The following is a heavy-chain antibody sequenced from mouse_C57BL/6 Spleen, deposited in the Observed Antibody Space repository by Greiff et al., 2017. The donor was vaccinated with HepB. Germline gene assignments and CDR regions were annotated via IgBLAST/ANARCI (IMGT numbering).Heavy chain of an antibody. CDR3: ASPYYYGSSYRYFDV. D-gene: IGHD1-1*01. V-gene: IGHV1-66*01. Sequence: QVQLQQSGPELVKPGASVKISCKASGYSFTSYYIHWVKQRPGQGLEWIGWIYPGSGNTKYNEKFKGKATLTADTSSSTAYMQLSSLTSEDSAVYYCASPYYYGSSYRYFDVWGTGTTVTVSS. CDR2: IYPGSGNT. J-gene: IGHJ1*03. CDR1: GYSFTSYY.